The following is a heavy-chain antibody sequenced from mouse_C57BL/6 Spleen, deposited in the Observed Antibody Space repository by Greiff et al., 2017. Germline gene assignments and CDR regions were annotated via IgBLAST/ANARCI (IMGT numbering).Heavy chain of an antibody. CDR3: ARSDSSGYVRDAMDY. V-gene: IGHV1-80*01. Sequence: VNVVESGAELVKPGASVKISCKASGYAFSSYWMNWVKQRPGKGLEWIGQIYPGDGDTNYNGKFKGKATLTADKSSSTAYMQLSSLTSEDSAVYFCARSDSSGYVRDAMDYWGQGTSVTVSS. J-gene: IGHJ4*01. D-gene: IGHD3-2*02. CDR2: IYPGDGDT. CDR1: GYAFSSYW.